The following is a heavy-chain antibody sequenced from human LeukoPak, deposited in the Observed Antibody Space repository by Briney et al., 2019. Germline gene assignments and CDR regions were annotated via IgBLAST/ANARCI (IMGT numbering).Heavy chain of an antibody. J-gene: IGHJ4*02. D-gene: IGHD3-16*01. CDR3: ARAAVPALGY. Sequence: ASVKVSCKASGYTFTGYYMHWVRQAPGQGPEWMAWINPNSGDTNYAQKFQGRVTVTRDTSISTVYMEVSRLRSDDTAMYYCARAAVPALGYWGQGTLVTVSS. V-gene: IGHV1-2*02. CDR2: INPNSGDT. CDR1: GYTFTGYY.